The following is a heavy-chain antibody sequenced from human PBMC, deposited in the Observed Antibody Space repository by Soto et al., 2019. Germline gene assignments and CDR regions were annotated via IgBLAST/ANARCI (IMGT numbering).Heavy chain of an antibody. V-gene: IGHV3-30*18. CDR1: GFTFSSYG. D-gene: IGHD6-25*01. Sequence: GGSLRLSCAASGFTFSSYGMHWVRRAPGKGLEWVAVISYDGSNKYYADSVKGRFTISRDNSKNTLYLQMNSLRAEDTAVYYCAKDRLGHYYYYGMDVWGQGTTVTVS. J-gene: IGHJ6*02. CDR2: ISYDGSNK. CDR3: AKDRLGHYYYYGMDV.